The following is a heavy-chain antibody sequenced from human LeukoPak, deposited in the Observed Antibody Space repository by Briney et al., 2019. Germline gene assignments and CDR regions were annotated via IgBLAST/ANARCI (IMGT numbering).Heavy chain of an antibody. CDR2: IYSGGST. CDR3: ARDTLSLGELSD. J-gene: IGHJ4*02. CDR1: GFTVSSNY. D-gene: IGHD3-16*02. Sequence: GGSLRLSCAASGFTVSSNYMSWVRQAPGKGLEWVSVIYSGGSTYYADSVKGRFTISRDNSKNTLYLQMNSLRAEDTAVYYCARDTLSLGELSDWGQGTLVTVSS. V-gene: IGHV3-53*01.